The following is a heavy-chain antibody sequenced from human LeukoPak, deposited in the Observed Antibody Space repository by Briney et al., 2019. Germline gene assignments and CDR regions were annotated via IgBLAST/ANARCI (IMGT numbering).Heavy chain of an antibody. V-gene: IGHV3-53*05. Sequence: PGGSLRLSCAASGFTVSSNYMGWVRQAPGKGLEWVSVIYSGGSTYYADSVKGRFTISRDNSKNTLYLQMNSLRAEDTAVYYCAKDHRIAAAGTRLDYWGQGTLVTVSS. J-gene: IGHJ4*02. CDR2: IYSGGST. CDR1: GFTVSSNY. D-gene: IGHD6-13*01. CDR3: AKDHRIAAAGTRLDY.